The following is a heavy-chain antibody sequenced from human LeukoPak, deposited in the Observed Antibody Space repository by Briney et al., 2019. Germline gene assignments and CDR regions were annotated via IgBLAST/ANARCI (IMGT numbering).Heavy chain of an antibody. D-gene: IGHD6-19*01. J-gene: IGHJ4*02. Sequence: GGSLRLSCAASGFTVSSNYMSWVRQAPGKGLEWVSVIYSGGSTYYADSVKGRFTISRDNSKNTLYLQMNSLRAEDTAVYYCAREGGAIGSGWVAFDYWGQGTLVTVSS. CDR3: AREGGAIGSGWVAFDY. CDR1: GFTVSSNY. CDR2: IYSGGST. V-gene: IGHV3-53*01.